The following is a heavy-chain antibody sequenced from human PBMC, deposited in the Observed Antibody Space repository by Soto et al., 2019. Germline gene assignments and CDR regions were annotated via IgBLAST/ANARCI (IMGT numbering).Heavy chain of an antibody. V-gene: IGHV3-7*05. CDR2: INRDGSKK. CDR3: ARDVSPGSSSLYLDAFDI. CDR1: GLTLSAYW. Sequence: EVQLEESGGDLFQPGRSLRLSCAASGLTLSAYWMTWVRQAPGKGLEWVANINRDGSKKSYLDSVRGRFTISRDNVGNSLYLQMDSLRADDTALSYCARDVSPGSSSLYLDAFDIWGQGTMVTVSS. J-gene: IGHJ3*02. D-gene: IGHD6-13*01.